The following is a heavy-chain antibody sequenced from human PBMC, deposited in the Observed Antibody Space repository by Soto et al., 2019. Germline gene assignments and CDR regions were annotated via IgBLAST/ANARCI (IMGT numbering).Heavy chain of an antibody. CDR1: GYSFTSYW. CDR2: IDPSDSYT. J-gene: IGHJ6*02. Sequence: GESLKISCKGSGYSFTSYWISWVRQMPGKGLEWMGRIDPSDSYTNYSPSFQGHVTISADKSISTAYLQWSSLKASDTAMYYCARGAGISPSHYYYGMDVCGQRTTVTVSS. V-gene: IGHV5-10-1*01. CDR3: ARGAGISPSHYYYGMDV. D-gene: IGHD6-19*01.